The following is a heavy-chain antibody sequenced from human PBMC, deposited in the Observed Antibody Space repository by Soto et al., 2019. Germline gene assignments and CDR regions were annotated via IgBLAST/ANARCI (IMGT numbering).Heavy chain of an antibody. Sequence: QVQLVQSGAEVKKPGSSVKVSCKASGGTFSSYAISWVRQAPGQGLEWMGGIIPIFGTANYAQKFQGRVTISADESTSTAYMELSSLGSGDTALYYWARGASLGYCSGGSGPNDYWGQGTLVTVSS. J-gene: IGHJ4*02. CDR3: ARGASLGYCSGGSGPNDY. D-gene: IGHD2-15*01. CDR2: IIPIFGTA. V-gene: IGHV1-69*01. CDR1: GGTFSSYA.